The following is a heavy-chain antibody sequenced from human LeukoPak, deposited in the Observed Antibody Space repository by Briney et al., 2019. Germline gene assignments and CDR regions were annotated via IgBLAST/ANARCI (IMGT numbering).Heavy chain of an antibody. V-gene: IGHV3-20*04. D-gene: IGHD3-22*01. CDR1: GFTFGDYG. CDR3: ARDGYDSSGYYD. CDR2: INWNGGST. J-gene: IGHJ4*02. Sequence: PGGSLRLSCAASGFTFGDYGMGWVRQAPGKGLEWVSGINWNGGSTGYADSVKGRFTISRDNAKNSLYLQMNSLRAEDTALYYCARDGYDSSGYYDWGQGTLVTVSS.